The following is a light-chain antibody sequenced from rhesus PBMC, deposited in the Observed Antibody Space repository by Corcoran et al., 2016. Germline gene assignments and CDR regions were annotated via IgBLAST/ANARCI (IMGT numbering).Light chain of an antibody. CDR1: QSISSW. CDR2: KAS. CDR3: LQYSSSPFT. V-gene: IGKV1-22*01. Sequence: DIQMTQSPSSLSASVGDTVTITCRASQSISSWLDWYQQKPGKAPKLLIYKASSLQSGVPSRFSGSGSGTDFTLPISSLQPEDFATYYCLQYSSSPFTFGPGTKLDIK. J-gene: IGKJ3*01.